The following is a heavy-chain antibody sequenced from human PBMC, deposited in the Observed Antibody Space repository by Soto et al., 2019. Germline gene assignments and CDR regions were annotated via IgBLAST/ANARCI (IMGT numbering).Heavy chain of an antibody. D-gene: IGHD4-17*01. V-gene: IGHV4-4*02. Sequence: QVQLQESGPGLVKPSGTLSLTCTVSGGSMSSSNWWNWVRQPPGKGLERIGEAHHSGRTNYNPSLKSRVTISVDKSKNHFSLKLSSVTAADTAVYYCARSEATVLDNWGQGTLVTVSS. CDR3: ARSEATVLDN. J-gene: IGHJ4*02. CDR1: GGSMSSSNW. CDR2: AHHSGRT.